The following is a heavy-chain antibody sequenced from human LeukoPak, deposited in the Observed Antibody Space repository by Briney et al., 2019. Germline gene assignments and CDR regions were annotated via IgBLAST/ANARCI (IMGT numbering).Heavy chain of an antibody. D-gene: IGHD5-18*01. CDR3: ARHYRYGYH. J-gene: IGHJ5*02. CDR1: GFTFNSYS. Sequence: GGSLRLSCEASGFTFNSYSMNWVRQAPGKGLEWVSYISSSSSTIYYADSVKGRFTISRDNAKNSLNLQMNSLRAEDTAVYYCARHYRYGYHWGQGTLVTVSS. V-gene: IGHV3-48*01. CDR2: ISSSSSTI.